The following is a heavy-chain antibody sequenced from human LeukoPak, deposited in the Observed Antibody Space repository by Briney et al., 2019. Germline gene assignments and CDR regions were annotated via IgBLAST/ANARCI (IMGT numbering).Heavy chain of an antibody. CDR3: ARSDGGYGRYYYMDV. V-gene: IGHV1-8*01. CDR1: GYPFTSYD. J-gene: IGHJ6*03. CDR2: MNPNSGNT. D-gene: IGHD5-18*01. Sequence: ASVKVSCKASGYPFTSYDIICVRDATGQGLEWMGWMNPNSGNTGYTQKFQGRVTMTRNTSIRTAYMELSSVISEDTAVYYCARSDGGYGRYYYMDVWGKGTTVTVSS.